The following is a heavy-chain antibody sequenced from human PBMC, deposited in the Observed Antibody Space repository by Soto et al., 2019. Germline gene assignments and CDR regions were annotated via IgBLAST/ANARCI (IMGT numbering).Heavy chain of an antibody. Sequence: EVQLVESGGGLVQPGNSLQLSCAASGFIFSDSVIHWVRQAPGKGLEWVGRIRRKVNSYATAYTASVNGRFAISRDDSRNTSYRQMNSLQVEDTALYYCTRGGSNTWRFDPWGQGTLVIVSS. CDR2: IRRKVNSYAT. J-gene: IGHJ5*02. D-gene: IGHD7-27*01. CDR1: GFIFSDSV. CDR3: TRGGSNTWRFDP. V-gene: IGHV3-73*01.